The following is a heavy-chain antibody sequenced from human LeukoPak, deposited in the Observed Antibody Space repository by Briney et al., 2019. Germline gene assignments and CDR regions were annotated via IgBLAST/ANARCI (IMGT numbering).Heavy chain of an antibody. V-gene: IGHV4-4*07. J-gene: IGHJ4*02. D-gene: IGHD3-9*01. CDR2: IYTSGST. CDR3: ARLLRYFDWLFPYYFDY. CDR1: GGSISSYY. Sequence: PSETLSLTCTVSGGSISSYYWSWIRQPAGKGLEWIGRIYTSGSTNYNPSLKSRVTISVDTSKNQFSLKLSSVTAADTAVYYCARLLRYFDWLFPYYFDYWGQGTLVTVSS.